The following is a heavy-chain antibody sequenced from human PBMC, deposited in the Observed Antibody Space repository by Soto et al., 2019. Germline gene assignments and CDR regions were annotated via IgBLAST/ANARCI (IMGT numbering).Heavy chain of an antibody. CDR2: IRSKAYGGTT. J-gene: IGHJ4*02. CDR1: GFTFGDYA. CDR3: TRGGDLGYCSGGSCPAGKDYFDY. Sequence: EVQLVESGGGLVQPGRSLRLSCTASGFTFGDYAMSWFRQAPGKGLEWVGFIRSKAYGGTTEYAASVKGRFTISRDDSKSIAYLQRNSLKTEDTAVYYCTRGGDLGYCSGGSCPAGKDYFDYWGQGTLVTVSS. D-gene: IGHD2-15*01. V-gene: IGHV3-49*03.